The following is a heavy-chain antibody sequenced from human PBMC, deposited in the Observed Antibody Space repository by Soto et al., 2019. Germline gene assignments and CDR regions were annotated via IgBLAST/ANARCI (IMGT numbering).Heavy chain of an antibody. D-gene: IGHD5-12*01. Sequence: QVQLVQSGAEVKKPGSSVKVSCKASGGTFSSYAISWVRQAPGQGLEWMGGIIPIFGTANYAQKFQGRVTITADESTSTAYMELSSLRSEDAAVYYCARAGRDGYNYYYYYGMDVWGQGTTVTVSS. CDR2: IIPIFGTA. V-gene: IGHV1-69*01. CDR3: ARAGRDGYNYYYYYGMDV. CDR1: GGTFSSYA. J-gene: IGHJ6*02.